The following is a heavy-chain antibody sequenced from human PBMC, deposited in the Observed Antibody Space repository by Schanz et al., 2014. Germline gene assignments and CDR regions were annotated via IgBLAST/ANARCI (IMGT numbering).Heavy chain of an antibody. CDR1: GFSIRNHD. V-gene: IGHV3-13*04. CDR2: IGTAGDT. J-gene: IGHJ4*02. CDR3: AKDSTHIDIVLVPTAIDY. D-gene: IGHD2-2*01. Sequence: EVQLVESGGGLVQPGGSLRLSCAASGFSIRNHDMHWVRQATGAGLEWVSAIGTAGDTFYLDSVKGRFTMSRDNSKNTLYLHMNTLRSEDTAVYYCAKDSTHIDIVLVPTAIDYWGQGTLVTVSS.